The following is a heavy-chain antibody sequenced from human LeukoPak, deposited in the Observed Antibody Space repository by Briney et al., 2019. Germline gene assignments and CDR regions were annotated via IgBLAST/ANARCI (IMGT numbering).Heavy chain of an antibody. CDR3: AKDLVRGVTISDSLEYYYYGMDV. Sequence: GGSLRLSCAASGFTFSSYGMHWVRQAPGKGLEWVAVISYDGSNKYYADSVKGRFTISRDNSKNALYLQMNSLRAEDTAVYYCAKDLVRGVTISDSLEYYYYGMDVWGQGTTVTVSS. V-gene: IGHV3-30*18. D-gene: IGHD3-10*01. J-gene: IGHJ6*02. CDR2: ISYDGSNK. CDR1: GFTFSSYG.